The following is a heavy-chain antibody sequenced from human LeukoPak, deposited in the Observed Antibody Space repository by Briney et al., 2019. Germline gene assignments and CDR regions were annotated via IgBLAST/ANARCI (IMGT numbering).Heavy chain of an antibody. V-gene: IGHV5-51*01. D-gene: IGHD3-10*01. CDR1: GYSFTSYW. J-gene: IGHJ3*02. CDR3: ARELGGSGSYYKDAFDI. Sequence: GESLKISCNGSGYSFTSYWIGLVRQMPGKGLEWMGIIYPGDSDTRYSPSFQGQVTISADKSISTAYLQWSSLKDSDTAMYYCARELGGSGSYYKDAFDIWGQGTMVTVSS. CDR2: IYPGDSDT.